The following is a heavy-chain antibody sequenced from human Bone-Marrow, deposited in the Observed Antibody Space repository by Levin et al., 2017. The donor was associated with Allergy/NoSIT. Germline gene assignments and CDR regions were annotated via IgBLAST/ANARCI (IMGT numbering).Heavy chain of an antibody. CDR1: GGSISSYY. Sequence: SETLSLTCTVSGGSISSYYWSWIRQPPGKGLEWIGYIYYSGSTNYNPSLKSRVTISVDTSKNQFSLKLSSVTAADTAVYYCARDQGYDFWSGYYSNWFDPWGQGTLVTVSS. CDR3: ARDQGYDFWSGYYSNWFDP. D-gene: IGHD3-3*01. V-gene: IGHV4-59*01. CDR2: IYYSGST. J-gene: IGHJ5*02.